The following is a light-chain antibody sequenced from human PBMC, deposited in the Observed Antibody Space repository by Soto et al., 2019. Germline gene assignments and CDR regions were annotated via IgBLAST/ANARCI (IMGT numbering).Light chain of an antibody. V-gene: IGKV3-11*01. Sequence: EIVLTQSPATLFLSPGERATLSCRASQSVSSYLAWYQQKPGQAPRLLIYDASNRATGIPARFSGSGSGTDFSLTFSRLEPEDFAVYYCQQRSNRPPKYTFGQGTKLEIK. CDR3: QQRSNRPPKYT. CDR1: QSVSSY. J-gene: IGKJ2*01. CDR2: DAS.